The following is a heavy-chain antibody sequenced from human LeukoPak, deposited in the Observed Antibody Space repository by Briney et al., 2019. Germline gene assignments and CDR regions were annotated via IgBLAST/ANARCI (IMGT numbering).Heavy chain of an antibody. V-gene: IGHV4-39*07. D-gene: IGHD1-14*01. CDR1: GGSISSSSYY. CDR2: IYYSGST. J-gene: IGHJ4*02. Sequence: PSETLSLTCTVSGGSISSSSYYWGWIRQPPGKGLEWIGSIYYSGSTYYNLSLKSRVTISVDTSKNQFSLKLSSVTAADTAVYYCARVLPGRYYFDYWGQGTLVTVSS. CDR3: ARVLPGRYYFDY.